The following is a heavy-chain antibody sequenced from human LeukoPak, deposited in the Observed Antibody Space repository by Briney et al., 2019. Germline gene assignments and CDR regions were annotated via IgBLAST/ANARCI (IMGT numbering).Heavy chain of an antibody. CDR1: GGSVSSGSYY. D-gene: IGHD6-13*01. CDR2: IYYSGST. Sequence: SETLSLTCTVSGGSVSSGSYYWGWIRQPPGKGLEWIGSIYYSGSTYYNPSLKSRVTISVDTSKNQFSLKLSSVTAADTAVYYCARHDRIIASPLVWGQGTLVTVSS. J-gene: IGHJ1*01. CDR3: ARHDRIIASPLV. V-gene: IGHV4-39*01.